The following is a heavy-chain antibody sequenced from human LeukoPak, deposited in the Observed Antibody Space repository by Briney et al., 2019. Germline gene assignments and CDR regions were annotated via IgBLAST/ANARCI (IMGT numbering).Heavy chain of an antibody. Sequence: GESLKISCKGSGYSVTSYWIGWVRQMPAKGLEWMGIIYPGDSDTRYSPSFQGQVTISADQSINTAYLQWSSLKASDTAMYYCARRHPRGVTTTRCWFDPWGQGTLVTVSS. D-gene: IGHD4-17*01. CDR1: GYSVTSYW. CDR2: IYPGDSDT. J-gene: IGHJ5*02. V-gene: IGHV5-51*01. CDR3: ARRHPRGVTTTRCWFDP.